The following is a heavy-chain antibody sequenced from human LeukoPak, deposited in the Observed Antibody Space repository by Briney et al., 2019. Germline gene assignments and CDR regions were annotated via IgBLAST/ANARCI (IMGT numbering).Heavy chain of an antibody. J-gene: IGHJ4*02. D-gene: IGHD5-18*01. Sequence: GGSLRLSCAASGITVNTNYMSWVRQAPGKGLEWVSIIYSGGATFYADSVKGRFTISRESSKNTLWLQMNSLRAEDTAVYYCARDREDTAMVLDYWGQGTLVTVSS. CDR3: ARDREDTAMVLDY. CDR1: GITVNTNY. V-gene: IGHV3-53*01. CDR2: IYSGGAT.